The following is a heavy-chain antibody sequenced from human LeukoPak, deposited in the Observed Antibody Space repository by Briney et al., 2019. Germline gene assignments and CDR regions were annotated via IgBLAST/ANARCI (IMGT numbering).Heavy chain of an antibody. Sequence: GGSLRLSCAASGFTFSSYGMHWVRQAPGKGLEWVAVISYDGSNKYYADSVKGRFTISRDNSKNTLYLQMNSLRAEDTAVYYCAKDRGSGSEGSGDYWGQGTLVTVSS. CDR1: GFTFSSYG. CDR2: ISYDGSNK. CDR3: AKDRGSGSEGSGDY. V-gene: IGHV3-30*18. J-gene: IGHJ4*02. D-gene: IGHD3-10*01.